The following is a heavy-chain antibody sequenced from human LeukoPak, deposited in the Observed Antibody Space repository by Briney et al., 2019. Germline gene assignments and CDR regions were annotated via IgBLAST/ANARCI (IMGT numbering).Heavy chain of an antibody. Sequence: GASLKVSCKASGYTFTDDYIHWVRQAPVQGTEWMGWINVNSGGTNYAQKFYARVTMTRDTSISTAHMELSRLRSDDTAVFYCARSPHILTGENFDFWGQGTLVTVSS. D-gene: IGHD3-9*01. V-gene: IGHV1-2*02. CDR2: INVNSGGT. J-gene: IGHJ4*02. CDR1: GYTFTDDY. CDR3: ARSPHILTGENFDF.